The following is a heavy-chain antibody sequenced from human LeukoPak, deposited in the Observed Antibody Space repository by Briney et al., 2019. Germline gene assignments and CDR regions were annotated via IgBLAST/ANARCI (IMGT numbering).Heavy chain of an antibody. CDR1: GYTFSGNY. Sequence: ASVKVSCKASGYTFSGNYMFWVRQAPGQGLEWLGRINLNSGDTNYAQKFQGRVTLTRDTSITTASMELRGLISDDTAVYYCARGHSTSSSFDYWGQGTLVTVSS. D-gene: IGHD6-6*01. CDR2: INLNSGDT. CDR3: ARGHSTSSSFDY. V-gene: IGHV1-2*02. J-gene: IGHJ4*02.